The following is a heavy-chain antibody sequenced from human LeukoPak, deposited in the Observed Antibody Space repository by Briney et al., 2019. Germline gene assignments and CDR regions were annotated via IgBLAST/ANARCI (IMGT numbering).Heavy chain of an antibody. V-gene: IGHV3-21*01. D-gene: IGHD3-9*01. CDR3: ARDQYDILTGYRLDP. CDR2: ISSSSSYI. Sequence: PGGSLRLSCAASGFTFSSYSMNWVRQAPGKGLEWVSSISSSSSYIYYADSVKGRFTISRDNAKNSLYLQMNSLRAEDTAVYYCARDQYDILTGYRLDPWGQGTLVTVSS. CDR1: GFTFSSYS. J-gene: IGHJ5*02.